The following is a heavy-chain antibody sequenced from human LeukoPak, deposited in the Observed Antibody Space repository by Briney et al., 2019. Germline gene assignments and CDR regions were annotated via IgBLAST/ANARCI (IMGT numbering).Heavy chain of an antibody. J-gene: IGHJ4*02. Sequence: ASVKVSCKTSGYTFKDYYIHWVRQAPGQGLEWMGWTNPYSGGTSYARKFLGRVTMTRDTSISTAYLELSRLTADDTAVYFCARARSDSSTYYFAYWGQGTLVTVSS. CDR2: TNPYSGGT. V-gene: IGHV1-2*02. CDR1: GYTFKDYY. D-gene: IGHD6-13*01. CDR3: ARARSDSSTYYFAY.